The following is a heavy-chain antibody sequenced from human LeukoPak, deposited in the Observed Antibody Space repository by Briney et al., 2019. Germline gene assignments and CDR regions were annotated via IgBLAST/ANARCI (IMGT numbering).Heavy chain of an antibody. CDR3: ARPQDRDGYNWDY. V-gene: IGHV4-39*01. CDR2: IYYSGST. CDR1: GGSISSSSYY. J-gene: IGHJ4*02. D-gene: IGHD5-24*01. Sequence: SETLSLTCTVSGGSISSSSYYWCWIRQPPGKGLEWIGSIYYSGSTYYNPSLKSRVTISVDTSKNQFSLKLSSVTAADTAVYYCARPQDRDGYNWDYWGQGTLVTVSS.